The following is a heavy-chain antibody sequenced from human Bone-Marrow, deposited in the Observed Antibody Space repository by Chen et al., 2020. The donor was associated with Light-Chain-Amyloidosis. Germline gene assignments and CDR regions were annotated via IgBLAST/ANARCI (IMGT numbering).Heavy chain of an antibody. CDR1: GGSLSGYY. CDR3: ARGLSKAYSSGWYFIDY. CDR2: INHSGST. Sequence: QVQLQQWGAGLLKPSETLSLTCAVYGGSLSGYYWSWIRQPPGKGLEWIGEINHSGSTNYNPSLKSRVTISVDTSKNQFSLKLSSVTAADTAVYYCARGLSKAYSSGWYFIDYWGQGTLVTVSS. D-gene: IGHD6-19*01. V-gene: IGHV4-34*01. J-gene: IGHJ4*02.